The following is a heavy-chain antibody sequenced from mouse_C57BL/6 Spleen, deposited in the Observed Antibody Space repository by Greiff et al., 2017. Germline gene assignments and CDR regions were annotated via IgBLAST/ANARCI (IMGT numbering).Heavy chain of an antibody. CDR3: AAITSVGEEDGFAY. CDR2: INPNYGTT. V-gene: IGHV1-39*01. CDR1: GYSFTDYN. D-gene: IGHD1-1*01. Sequence: VQLQQSGPELVKPGASVKISCKASGYSFTDYNMNWVKQSNGKSLEWIGVINPNYGTTSYNQKFKGKATLTVDQSSSTAYMQLNSLTSEDAAVYYCAAITSVGEEDGFAYWGQGTMVTVAA. J-gene: IGHJ3*01.